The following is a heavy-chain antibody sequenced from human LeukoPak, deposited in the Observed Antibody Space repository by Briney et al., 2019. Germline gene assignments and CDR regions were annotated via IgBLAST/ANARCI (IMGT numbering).Heavy chain of an antibody. CDR3: ARLRITFGGVIAHGDY. V-gene: IGHV4-38-2*01. D-gene: IGHD3-16*02. CDR2: IYHSGST. J-gene: IGHJ4*02. CDR1: GYSISSGYY. Sequence: SETLSLTCAVSGYSISSGYYWGWIRQPPGKGLEWIGSIYHSGSTYYNPSLKSRVTISVDTPKNQFSLKLSSVTAADTAVYYCARLRITFGGVIAHGDYWGQGTLVTVSS.